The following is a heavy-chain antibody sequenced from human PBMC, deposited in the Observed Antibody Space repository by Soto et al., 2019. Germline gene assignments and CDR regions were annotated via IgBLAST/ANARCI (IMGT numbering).Heavy chain of an antibody. CDR2: ISAGNGNT. Sequence: QVQLVQSGAEVKKPGASVKVSCKASGYTFTSYAMHWVRQAPGQRLEWMGWISAGNGNTKYSQKFQGRVTITRDTSASTAYMELSSLRSEDTAVYYCARSIVVVTSFDYWGQGTLVTVSS. CDR3: ARSIVVVTSFDY. CDR1: GYTFTSYA. V-gene: IGHV1-3*01. D-gene: IGHD3-22*01. J-gene: IGHJ4*02.